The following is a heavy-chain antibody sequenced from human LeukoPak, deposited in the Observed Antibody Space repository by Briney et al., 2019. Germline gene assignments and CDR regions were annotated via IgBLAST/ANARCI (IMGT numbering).Heavy chain of an antibody. CDR1: GGTFSSYA. Sequence: SVKVSCKASGGTFSSYAISWARQAPGQGLEWMGGIIPIFGTANYAQKFQGRVTITADESTSTAYMELSSLRSEDTAVYYCARDGPWPSTTILQKGGYFDYWGQGTLVTVSS. J-gene: IGHJ4*02. V-gene: IGHV1-69*13. CDR2: IIPIFGTA. D-gene: IGHD1-26*01. CDR3: ARDGPWPSTTILQKGGYFDY.